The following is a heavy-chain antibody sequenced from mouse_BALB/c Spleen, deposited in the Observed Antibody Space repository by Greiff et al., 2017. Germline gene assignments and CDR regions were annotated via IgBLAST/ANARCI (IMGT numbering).Heavy chain of an antibody. CDR3: TRSPYDYDGDEYYFDY. Sequence: QVQLQQSGAELVKPGASVKLSCKASGYTFPSYYMYWVKQRPGQGLEWIGEINPSNGGTNFNEKFKSKATLTVDKSSSTAYMQLSSLTSEDSAVYYCTRSPYDYDGDEYYFDYWGQGTTLTVSS. J-gene: IGHJ2*01. CDR1: GYTFPSYY. D-gene: IGHD2-4*01. V-gene: IGHV1S81*02. CDR2: INPSNGGT.